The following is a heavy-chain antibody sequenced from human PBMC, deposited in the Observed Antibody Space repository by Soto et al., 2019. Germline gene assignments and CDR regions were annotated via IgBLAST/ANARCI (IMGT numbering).Heavy chain of an antibody. D-gene: IGHD3-22*01. CDR3: ARVGPWVPYYYDSSPYTFENWFDP. CDR1: GYSISSGDD. Sequence: PSETLCLTCAVSGYSISSGDDWGWLRQPPGKGLEWIGGIYHGGSTYYNPSLNSRVTLSIDMTSNHVSLILNSVTAADTAVYYCARVGPWVPYYYDSSPYTFENWFDPWGQGTLVTVSS. J-gene: IGHJ5*02. V-gene: IGHV4-38-2*01. CDR2: IYHGGST.